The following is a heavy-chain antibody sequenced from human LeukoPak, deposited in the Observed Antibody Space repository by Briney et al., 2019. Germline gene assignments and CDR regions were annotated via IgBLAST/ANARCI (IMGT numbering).Heavy chain of an antibody. V-gene: IGHV3-23*01. J-gene: IGHJ4*02. CDR1: GFTFNIYS. D-gene: IGHD3-22*01. Sequence: WGSLRLSCAASGFTFNIYSMSWVRQAPGKGLEWVSSISSSGDFTVYAGSVKGRFTISRDNSKNTLYLQMNSLRAEDTAIYYCAKDRPNYYESNGHYYRRDGDYWGQGTLVTVSS. CDR3: AKDRPNYYESNGHYYRRDGDY. CDR2: ISSSGDFT.